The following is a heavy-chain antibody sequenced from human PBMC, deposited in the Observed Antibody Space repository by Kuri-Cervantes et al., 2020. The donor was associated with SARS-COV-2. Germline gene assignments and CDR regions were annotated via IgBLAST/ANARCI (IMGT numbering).Heavy chain of an antibody. D-gene: IGHD6-13*01. CDR2: ISYDGSNK. Sequence: GESLKIYCAASGFTFSSYAMHWVRQAPGKGLEWVAVISYDGSNKYYADSVKGRFTISRDNSKNTLYLQMNSLRAEDTALYYCARQQLALYYYYYMDVWGKGTTVTVSS. CDR1: GFTFSSYA. J-gene: IGHJ6*03. V-gene: IGHV3-30-3*01. CDR3: ARQQLALYYYYYMDV.